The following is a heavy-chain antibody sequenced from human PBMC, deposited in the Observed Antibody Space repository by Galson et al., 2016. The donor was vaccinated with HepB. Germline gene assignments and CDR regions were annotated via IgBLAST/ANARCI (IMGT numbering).Heavy chain of an antibody. J-gene: IGHJ5*02. D-gene: IGHD2-15*01. V-gene: IGHV3-23*01. CDR3: AKRYCSGGSCYHVDH. CDR2: INGSGSST. CDR1: GFTFSTYA. Sequence: SLRLSCAASGFTFSTYAMGWVRQAPGKGLEWVSLINGSGSSTFYADSVKGRFTISRDNSKNTLYLQMNSLRAEDTAVYYCAKRYCSGGSCYHVDHWGQGTLVTVSS.